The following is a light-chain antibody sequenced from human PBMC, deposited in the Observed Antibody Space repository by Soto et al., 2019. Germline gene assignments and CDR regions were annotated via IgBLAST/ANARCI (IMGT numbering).Light chain of an antibody. CDR3: QQYGGSPRIT. CDR1: ERLSSVY. Sequence: EIVLTQSPGTLSLSPGERATLSCRASERLSSVYLAWYQQRPGQPPRLLIYGASNRATGTPDRFSGSGSGTDFTLIINRLEPEDVAIYYCQQYGGSPRITFGQGTRLEIK. CDR2: GAS. V-gene: IGKV3-20*01. J-gene: IGKJ5*01.